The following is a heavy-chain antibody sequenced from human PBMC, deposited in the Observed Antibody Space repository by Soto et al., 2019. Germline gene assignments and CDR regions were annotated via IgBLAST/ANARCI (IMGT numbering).Heavy chain of an antibody. J-gene: IGHJ4*02. Sequence: QVQLVESGGGVVQPGRSLRLSCAASGFTFSSYGMHWVRQAPGKGLEWVAVIWYDGSNKYYADSVKGRFTISRDNSKNTLYLQMNSLRAEDTAVYYCARGGYYYDSSGYYYVGYYFDYWGQGTLVTVSS. V-gene: IGHV3-30*19. D-gene: IGHD3-22*01. CDR2: IWYDGSNK. CDR3: ARGGYYYDSSGYYYVGYYFDY. CDR1: GFTFSSYG.